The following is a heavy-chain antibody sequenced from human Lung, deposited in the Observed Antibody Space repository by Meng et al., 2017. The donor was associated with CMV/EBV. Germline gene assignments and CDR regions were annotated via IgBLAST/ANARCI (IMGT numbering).Heavy chain of an antibody. CDR3: ARQDSYTNYYFDL. CDR2: IYPGDSDT. CDR1: GYSFTTHW. V-gene: IGHV5-51*01. Sequence: EXXKISCKGSGYSFTTHWIGWVRQMPGKGLEWMGVIYPGDSDTTYSPSFQGRVTISADKSITTAYLQLRSLKASDTAVYYCARQDSYTNYYFDLWGRGTXVTVSS. J-gene: IGHJ4*02. D-gene: IGHD4-11*01.